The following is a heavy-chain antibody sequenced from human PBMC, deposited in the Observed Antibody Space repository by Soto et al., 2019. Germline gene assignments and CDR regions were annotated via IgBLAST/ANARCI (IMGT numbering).Heavy chain of an antibody. CDR2: INPATGAA. CDR3: ARGGGVGVAGSAAFDM. D-gene: IGHD6-19*01. Sequence: QLHLVQSGAVVKKPGASVTVSCSASGYPVTAYYMHWVRQAPGRGLEWMGGINPATGAAKYTQTFQGRVTTPGDPSEGTVFMELSGLTSEDPAVFFWARGGGVGVAGSAAFDMWGQGTLVTVSS. J-gene: IGHJ3*02. CDR1: GYPVTAYY. V-gene: IGHV1-2*02.